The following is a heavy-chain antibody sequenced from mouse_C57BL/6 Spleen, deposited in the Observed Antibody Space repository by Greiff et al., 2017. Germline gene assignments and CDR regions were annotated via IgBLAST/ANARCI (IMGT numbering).Heavy chain of an antibody. D-gene: IGHD4-1*02. CDR2: IDPENGDT. J-gene: IGHJ2*01. CDR1: GFNIKDDY. Sequence: EVQLQQSGAELVRPGASVKLSCTASGFNIKDDYMHWVKQRPEQGLEWIGWIDPENGDTEYASKFQGKATITADTSSNTAYLQLSSLTSEDTAVXYCTATWTADYWGQGTTLTVSS. V-gene: IGHV14-4*01. CDR3: TATWTADY.